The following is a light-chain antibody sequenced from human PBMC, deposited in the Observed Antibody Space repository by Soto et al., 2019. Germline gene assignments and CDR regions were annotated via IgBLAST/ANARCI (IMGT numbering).Light chain of an antibody. CDR3: AAWDDSLKGV. V-gene: IGLV1-44*01. Sequence: QSALTQPPSASGTPGQRVTIYCSGSSSNIGSNTVNWYQQLPGTAPKLLIYSNNQRPSGVPDRFSGSKSGTSASLAISGLQSEDEADYYCAAWDDSLKGVFGTGTRSPS. CDR1: SSNIGSNT. J-gene: IGLJ1*01. CDR2: SNN.